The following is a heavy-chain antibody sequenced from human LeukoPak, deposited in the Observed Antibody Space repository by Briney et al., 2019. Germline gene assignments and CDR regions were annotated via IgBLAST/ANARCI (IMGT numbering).Heavy chain of an antibody. D-gene: IGHD3-10*01. CDR1: GFTFSSYG. Sequence: QSGGSLRLSCAASGFTFSSYGMHWVRQAPGKGLEWVAFIRYDGGNKYYADSVKGRFTISRDNSKNTLYLQMNSLRAEDTAVYYCAKSEFAMVRGQVRYFDYWGQGTLVTVSS. CDR2: IRYDGGNK. J-gene: IGHJ4*02. CDR3: AKSEFAMVRGQVRYFDY. V-gene: IGHV3-30*02.